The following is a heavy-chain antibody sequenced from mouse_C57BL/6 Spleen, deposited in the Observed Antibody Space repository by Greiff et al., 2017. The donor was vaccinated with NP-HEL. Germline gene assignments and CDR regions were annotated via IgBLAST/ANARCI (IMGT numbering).Heavy chain of an antibody. D-gene: IGHD1-1*01. J-gene: IGHJ1*03. CDR3: AITTVVATRRYFDV. V-gene: IGHV1-39*01. CDR2: INPNYGTT. Sequence: EVKLQESGPELVKPGASVKISCKASGYSFTDYNMNWVKQSNGKSLEWIGVINPNYGTTSYNQKFKGKATLTVDQSSSTAYMQLNSLTSEDSAVYYCAITTVVATRRYFDVWGTGTTVTVSS. CDR1: GYSFTDYN.